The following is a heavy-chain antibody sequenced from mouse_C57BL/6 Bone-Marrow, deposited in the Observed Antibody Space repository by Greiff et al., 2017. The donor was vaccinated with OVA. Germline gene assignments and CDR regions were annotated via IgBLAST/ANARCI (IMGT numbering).Heavy chain of an antibody. CDR1: GFNIKDDY. CDR2: IDPENGDT. Sequence: VQLKQSGAELVRPGASVKLSCTASGFNIKDDYMHWVKQRPEQGLEWIGWIDPENGDTEYASKFQGKATITADTSSNTAYLQLSSLTSEDTAVYYCTTMRVITTVVAPYYYAMDYWGQGTSVTVSS. CDR3: TTMRVITTVVAPYYYAMDY. J-gene: IGHJ4*01. V-gene: IGHV14-4*01. D-gene: IGHD1-1*01.